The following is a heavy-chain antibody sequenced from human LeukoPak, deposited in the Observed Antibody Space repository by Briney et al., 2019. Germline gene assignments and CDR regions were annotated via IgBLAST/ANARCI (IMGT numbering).Heavy chain of an antibody. D-gene: IGHD3-22*01. CDR2: IRYDGSNK. J-gene: IGHJ4*02. CDR1: GFTFSSYS. V-gene: IGHV3-30*02. Sequence: HTGGSLRLSCAASGFTFSSYSMNWVRQAPGKGLEWVAFIRYDGSNKYYADSVKGRFTISRDNSKNTLYLQMNSLRAEDTAVYYCANSGSLDYWGQGTLVTVSS. CDR3: ANSGSLDY.